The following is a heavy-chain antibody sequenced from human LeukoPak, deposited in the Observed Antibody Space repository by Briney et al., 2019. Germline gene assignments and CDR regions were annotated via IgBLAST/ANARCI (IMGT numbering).Heavy chain of an antibody. J-gene: IGHJ6*03. CDR1: GASISSGSDY. CDR2: VHTSGNP. Sequence: SQTLSLTCSVSGASISSGSDYWSWIRQPAGRALEWIGRVHTSGNPNYNPSLESRVSISIDRSKNQFSLELNSVTAADTAVYYCARDGGDLGPGTIRGARFYYYYMDVWGKGTTVIVSS. CDR3: ARDGGDLGPGTIRGARFYYYYMDV. V-gene: IGHV4-61*02. D-gene: IGHD3-16*01.